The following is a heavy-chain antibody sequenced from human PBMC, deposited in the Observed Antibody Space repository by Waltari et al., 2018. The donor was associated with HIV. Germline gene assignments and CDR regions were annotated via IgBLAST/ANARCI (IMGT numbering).Heavy chain of an antibody. D-gene: IGHD4-17*01. CDR2: ISAYNGNT. J-gene: IGHJ6*02. V-gene: IGHV1-18*01. Sequence: QVQLVQSGDEVKKPGASVKVSCKASGYTFTSYVISWVRQAPGHGLEWMGWISAYNGNTNDAQKLQGKGTMTTDTSTSTAYMELRSLRSDDTAVYYCARDNPPTVTRHYYYGMDVWGQGTTVTVSS. CDR3: ARDNPPTVTRHYYYGMDV. CDR1: GYTFTSYV.